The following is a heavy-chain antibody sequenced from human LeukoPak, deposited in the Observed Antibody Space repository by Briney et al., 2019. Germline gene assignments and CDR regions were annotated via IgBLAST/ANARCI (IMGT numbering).Heavy chain of an antibody. J-gene: IGHJ4*02. D-gene: IGHD3-10*01. Sequence: ASVKVSCKVSGYTLTELSMHWVRQAPGKGLEWMGGFDPEDGETIYAQKFQGRVTMTEDTSTDTAYMELSSLRSEDTAVYYCATPMVRGVILHTFDYWGQGTLVTVSS. CDR2: FDPEDGET. CDR3: ATPMVRGVILHTFDY. CDR1: GYTLTELS. V-gene: IGHV1-24*01.